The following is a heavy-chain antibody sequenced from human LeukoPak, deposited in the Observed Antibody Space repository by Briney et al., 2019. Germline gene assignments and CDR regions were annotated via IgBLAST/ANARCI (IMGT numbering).Heavy chain of an antibody. Sequence: SVKVSCKASGGTFSSYAISWVRQAPGQGLERMGRIIPILGIANYAQKFQGRVTITADKSTSTAYMELSSLRSEDTAVYYCARGGPTTVIYFDYWGQGTLVTVSS. V-gene: IGHV1-69*04. CDR2: IIPILGIA. CDR3: ARGGPTTVIYFDY. CDR1: GGTFSSYA. D-gene: IGHD4-17*01. J-gene: IGHJ4*02.